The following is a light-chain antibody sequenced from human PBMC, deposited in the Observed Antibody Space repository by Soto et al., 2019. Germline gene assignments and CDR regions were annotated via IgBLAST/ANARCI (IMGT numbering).Light chain of an antibody. Sequence: QSALTQPRSVSGSLGQSVTISCTGTSSDVGGYNYVSWYQQSPGRAPKLMIYDVSQRPSGVPDRFSGSKSGNTASLTISGLLPEDEADYYCCSYAGSYIYVFGTGTKVTVL. V-gene: IGLV2-11*01. CDR2: DVS. CDR1: SSDVGGYNY. J-gene: IGLJ1*01. CDR3: CSYAGSYIYV.